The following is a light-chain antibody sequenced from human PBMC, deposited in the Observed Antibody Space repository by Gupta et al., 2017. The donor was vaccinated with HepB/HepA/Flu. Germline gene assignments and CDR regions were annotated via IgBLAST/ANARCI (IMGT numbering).Light chain of an antibody. Sequence: QSALTQPASVSGSAGQSITISCTGTSSDVGGYNYVSWYQQHPGKAPKFMIYDVSNRPSGVSNRFSASKSGNTASLTISGLQAEDEADYYCSSYRSSSTPVGVFGTGTKVTVL. CDR1: SSDVGGYNY. CDR2: DVS. CDR3: SSYRSSSTPVGV. J-gene: IGLJ1*01. V-gene: IGLV2-14*01.